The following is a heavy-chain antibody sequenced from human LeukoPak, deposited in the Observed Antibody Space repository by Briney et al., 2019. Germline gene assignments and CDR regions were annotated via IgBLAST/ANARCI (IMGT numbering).Heavy chain of an antibody. D-gene: IGHD3-10*01. V-gene: IGHV3-21*01. Sequence: GGSLRLSCAASGFTFSSYSMNWVRQAPGKGLEWVSSISSSSSYIYYADSVKGRFTISGDNAKNSLYLQMNSLRAEDTAVYYCARAVTMVRGVVDYWGQGTLVTVSS. J-gene: IGHJ4*02. CDR2: ISSSSSYI. CDR3: ARAVTMVRGVVDY. CDR1: GFTFSSYS.